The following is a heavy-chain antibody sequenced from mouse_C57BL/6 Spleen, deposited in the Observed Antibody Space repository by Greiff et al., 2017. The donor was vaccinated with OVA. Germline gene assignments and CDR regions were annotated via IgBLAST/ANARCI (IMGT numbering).Heavy chain of an antibody. Sequence: EVHLVESGGGLVKPGGSLKLSCAASGFTFSDYGMHWVRQAPEKGLEWVAYISRGSSTIYYADTVKGRFTISRDNAKNTLFLQMTSLRSEDTAMYYCARDGYYAMDYWGQGTSVTVSS. CDR1: GFTFSDYG. CDR3: ARDGYYAMDY. D-gene: IGHD2-3*01. V-gene: IGHV5-17*01. CDR2: ISRGSSTI. J-gene: IGHJ4*01.